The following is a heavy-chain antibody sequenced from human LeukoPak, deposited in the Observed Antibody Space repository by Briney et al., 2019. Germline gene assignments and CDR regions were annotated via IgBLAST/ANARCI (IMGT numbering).Heavy chain of an antibody. V-gene: IGHV4-34*01. D-gene: IGHD3-10*01. Sequence: SETLSLTCAVYGVSFSGYYWSCIRQPPGKALEGIGEMNHSGSTNYNPSLKSPVTISLDTSKSQCSLKLSYVTAADTAVYYCGRGRRGSMVRGFEIDYWGQGTLVTVSS. CDR3: GRGRRGSMVRGFEIDY. J-gene: IGHJ4*02. CDR2: MNHSGST. CDR1: GVSFSGYY.